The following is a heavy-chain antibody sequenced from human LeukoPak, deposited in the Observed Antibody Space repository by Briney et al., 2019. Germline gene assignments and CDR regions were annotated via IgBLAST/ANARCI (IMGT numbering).Heavy chain of an antibody. CDR1: GFTFSSYD. Sequence: AGGSLRLSCAASGFTFSSYDVNWLRQAPGKGLEWVSSIRSVNNDIYYADSVKVRFTISRDNAKNTLYLQMNSLRAEDTAVYYCARVSSSSWWALDYWGQGTLVTVSS. D-gene: IGHD6-13*01. V-gene: IGHV3-21*01. CDR2: IRSVNNDI. J-gene: IGHJ4*02. CDR3: ARVSSSSWWALDY.